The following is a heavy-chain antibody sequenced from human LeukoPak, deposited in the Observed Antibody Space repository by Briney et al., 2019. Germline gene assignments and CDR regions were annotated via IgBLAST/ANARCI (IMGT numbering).Heavy chain of an antibody. D-gene: IGHD5-18*01. CDR3: ARATWIQRWKLFDY. J-gene: IGHJ4*02. CDR1: GFIFSSYA. Sequence: GGSPRLSCAASGFIFSSYAMHWIRQSPGKGLEYVSAISSNGGDTYYANFVKGRFTITRDNSKNTLYLQMGSLRADDMAVYYCARATWIQRWKLFDYWGQGTLVTVSS. CDR2: ISSNGGDT. V-gene: IGHV3-64*01.